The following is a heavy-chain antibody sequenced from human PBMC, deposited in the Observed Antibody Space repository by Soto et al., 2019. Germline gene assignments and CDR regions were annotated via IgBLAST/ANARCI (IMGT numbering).Heavy chain of an antibody. V-gene: IGHV3-30*18. CDR1: GFTFSLYA. D-gene: IGHD2-2*01. J-gene: IGHJ6*02. CDR3: AKASGYCSSSTCSRLIYYYYGMDV. CDR2: ISYDGGDK. Sequence: PGGSLRLSCAASGFTFSLYAIHWVRQAPGKGLEWVAVISYDGGDKYYADSVKVRFTISRDNSKNTLYLQMNSLRAEDTAVYYCAKASGYCSSSTCSRLIYYYYGMDVWGRGTTVTVSS.